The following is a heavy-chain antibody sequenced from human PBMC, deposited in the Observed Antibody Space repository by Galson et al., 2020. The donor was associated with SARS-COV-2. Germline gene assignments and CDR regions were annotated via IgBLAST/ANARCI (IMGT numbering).Heavy chain of an antibody. CDR1: GFSLTTTRMR. Sequence: SGPTLVKPTQTLTLTCTFPGFSLTTTRMRVTWLRQPPGKALEYLARIDWDDDEFYRPSLETRLTISKDTSKNQVVLTMTNMDPVDTATYYCARLGGDSSGYSYFAYWGQGILVTVSS. CDR2: IDWDDDE. D-gene: IGHD3-22*01. CDR3: ARLGGDSSGYSYFAY. V-gene: IGHV2-70*04. J-gene: IGHJ4*02.